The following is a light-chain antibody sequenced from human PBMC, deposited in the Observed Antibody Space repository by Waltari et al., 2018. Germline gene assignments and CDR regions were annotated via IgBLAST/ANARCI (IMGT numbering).Light chain of an antibody. V-gene: IGLV2-14*01. CDR3: SSYTSIIPPFL. J-gene: IGLJ1*01. Sequence: QSALTQPASVSGSPVQSITIPCPRFSSDFGGDSFVPWYQQHPGKSPKLMLYDFSHRPSGVSHRFSGSKSGNTASLTISGLQPEDEADYYCSSYTSIIPPFLFGTGTKVTVL. CDR1: SSDFGGDSF. CDR2: DFS.